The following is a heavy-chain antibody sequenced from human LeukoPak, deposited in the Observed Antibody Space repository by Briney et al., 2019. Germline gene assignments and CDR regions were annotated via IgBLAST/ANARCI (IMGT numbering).Heavy chain of an antibody. V-gene: IGHV3-72*01. Sequence: GGSLRLSCAVPGYTFSDHYIDWVRQAPGKGLEWVGQTRNKANNYATEYAASVKDRFTISRDDSRKSVYLQMNSLRAEDTAVYYCARTSEMATIHYYFDYWGQGTLVTVSS. CDR3: ARTSEMATIHYYFDY. CDR1: GYTFSDHY. CDR2: TRNKANNYAT. J-gene: IGHJ4*02. D-gene: IGHD5-24*01.